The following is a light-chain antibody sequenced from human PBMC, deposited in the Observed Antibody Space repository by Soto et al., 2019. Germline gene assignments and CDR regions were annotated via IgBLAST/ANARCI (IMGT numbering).Light chain of an antibody. V-gene: IGKV3-20*01. CDR1: QSVNSNY. J-gene: IGKJ1*01. Sequence: PGERAALSCMSSQSVNSNYLAWYQQKPGQAPRLLIYETSTKATGIPDRFSGSGSGTDFTLTISRVEPEDFAVYYCQQYFTAPQTFGQGTKVDIK. CDR3: QQYFTAPQT. CDR2: ETS.